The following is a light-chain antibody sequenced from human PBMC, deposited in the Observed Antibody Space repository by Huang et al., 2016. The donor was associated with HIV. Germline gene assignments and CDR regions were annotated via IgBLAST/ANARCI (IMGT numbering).Light chain of an antibody. CDR2: DAS. CDR1: QSISKS. V-gene: IGKV1-5*01. J-gene: IGKJ1*01. CDR3: QQYISYPGT. Sequence: DIQMTQSPSILSASVGDRVTITCRASQSISKSLAWYQQKSGKAPKLLLFDASSLETGVPSRCSGSGSETEFSLTISSLQPDDFATYYCQQYISYPGTFGQGTKVEIK.